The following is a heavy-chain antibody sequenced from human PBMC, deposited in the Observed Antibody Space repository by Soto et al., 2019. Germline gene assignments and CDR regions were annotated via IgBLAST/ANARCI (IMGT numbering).Heavy chain of an antibody. V-gene: IGHV4-39*01. Sequence: AETLSLTCTVSGCSISSISYYWGWIRHRPGKGLECIVSIYYSWSTYYDPSLKSRVTISVDTSNNQFSLKLSSVTAADTAVYYCARQSVAGTGDWFDPWGQGTLVTVSS. CDR1: GCSISSISYY. CDR2: IYYSWST. J-gene: IGHJ5*02. D-gene: IGHD6-19*01. CDR3: ARQSVAGTGDWFDP.